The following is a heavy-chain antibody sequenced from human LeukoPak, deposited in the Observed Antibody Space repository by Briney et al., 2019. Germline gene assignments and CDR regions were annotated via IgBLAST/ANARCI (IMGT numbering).Heavy chain of an antibody. V-gene: IGHV3-66*01. CDR3: AREGVYYDSSGYYPFDH. CDR1: GFTVSSNY. D-gene: IGHD3-22*01. CDR2: IYSGGST. J-gene: IGHJ4*02. Sequence: GGSLRLSCAASGFTVSSNYMSWVRQAPGKGLEWVSVIYSGGSTYYADSVKGRFTISRDNSKNTLYLQMNSLRAEDTAVYYCAREGVYYDSSGYYPFDHWGQGTLVTVSS.